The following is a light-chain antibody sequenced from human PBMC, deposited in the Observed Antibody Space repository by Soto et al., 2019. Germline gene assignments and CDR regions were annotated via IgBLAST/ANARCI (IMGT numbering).Light chain of an antibody. CDR3: ASWDDTLSGPV. J-gene: IGLJ3*02. Sequence: QSVLTQPPSTSATPGQRVTIYCSGSSSNIGRNDVYWYQHVPGAAPKLLIYRNTRRPSGVPDRFSASKSDSAVSLAISGLRSEDEADYYCASWDDTLSGPVFGGGTKLTVL. CDR2: RNT. CDR1: SSNIGRND. V-gene: IGLV1-47*01.